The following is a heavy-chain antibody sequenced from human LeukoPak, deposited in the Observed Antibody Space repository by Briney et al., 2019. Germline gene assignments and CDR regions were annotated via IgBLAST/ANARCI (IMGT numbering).Heavy chain of an antibody. Sequence: ASVKVSCKASGYTFSAYDINWVRQATGQGLEWMGWMNPNSGNTGFAQKFQGRVTMTRDTSINTAYMELSNLRSEDTAVYYCAKVSQTPAYYYTSGYYYHGYWGQGTRVTVSS. J-gene: IGHJ4*02. CDR1: GYTFSAYD. CDR3: AKVSQTPAYYYTSGYYYHGY. D-gene: IGHD3-22*01. V-gene: IGHV1-8*01. CDR2: MNPNSGNT.